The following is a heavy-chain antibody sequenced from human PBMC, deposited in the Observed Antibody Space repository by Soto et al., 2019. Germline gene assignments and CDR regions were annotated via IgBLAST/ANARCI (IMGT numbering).Heavy chain of an antibody. CDR3: ARDSDEGGYYYYYYMDV. CDR2: ISAYNGNT. CDR1: GYTFTSYG. V-gene: IGHV1-18*01. Sequence: QVQLVQSGAEVKKPGASVKVSCKASGYTFTSYGISWVRQAPGQGLEWMGWISAYNGNTNNAQKLQGRVTMTTDTSTSTAYMELRSLRSDDTAVYYCARDSDEGGYYYYYYMDVWGKGTTVTVSS. J-gene: IGHJ6*03.